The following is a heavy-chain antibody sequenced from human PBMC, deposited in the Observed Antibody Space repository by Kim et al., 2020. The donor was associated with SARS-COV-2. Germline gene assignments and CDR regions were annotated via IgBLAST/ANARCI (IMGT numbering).Heavy chain of an antibody. V-gene: IGHV4-59*08. Sequence: LKSRVTNSVDTSKNQISLKLSSVTAADTAVYYCAGHLQLRYFDSHYFDYWGQGTLVTVSS. J-gene: IGHJ4*02. D-gene: IGHD3-9*01. CDR3: AGHLQLRYFDSHYFDY.